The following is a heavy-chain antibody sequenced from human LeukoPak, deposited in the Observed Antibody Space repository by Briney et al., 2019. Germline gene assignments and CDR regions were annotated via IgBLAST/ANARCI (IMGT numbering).Heavy chain of an antibody. CDR2: ISYSGTT. V-gene: IGHV4-39*01. CDR3: ARHLRGGSIWFDY. CDR1: GGSFSGYY. Sequence: AETLSLTCAVYGGSFSGYYWGWVRQPPGKGLEWIGSISYSGTTYYNLSLKSRVTLSVDTSKNQLSLKLSSVTAADTPLYYCARHLRGGSIWFDYWGQGTLVTVSS. J-gene: IGHJ4*02. D-gene: IGHD6-13*01.